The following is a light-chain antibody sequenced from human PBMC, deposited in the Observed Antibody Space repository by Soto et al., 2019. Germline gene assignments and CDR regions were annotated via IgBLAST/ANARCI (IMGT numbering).Light chain of an antibody. Sequence: EIVLTQSPATLSLSPGERATLSGRSSQSVSSYLAWYQQKPGQAPRLLIYDASNRATGIPARFSGSGSGTDFTLTISSLEPEDFAVYYCQQGSNWPPGLTFGGGTKVDIK. CDR2: DAS. CDR1: QSVSSY. V-gene: IGKV3-11*01. CDR3: QQGSNWPPGLT. J-gene: IGKJ4*01.